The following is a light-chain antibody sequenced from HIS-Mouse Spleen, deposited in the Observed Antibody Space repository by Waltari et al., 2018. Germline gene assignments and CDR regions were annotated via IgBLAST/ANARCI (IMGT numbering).Light chain of an antibody. J-gene: IGLJ2*01. CDR3: QAWDSSTANVV. V-gene: IGLV3-1*01. CDR1: KLGDKY. Sequence: SYELTQPPSVSVSPGQTASITCSGHKLGDKYACWYQQKPGQSPVLVIEQDSKRPSGIPERFSGSNSGNTATLTISGTQAMDEADYYCQAWDSSTANVVFGGGTKLTVL. CDR2: QDS.